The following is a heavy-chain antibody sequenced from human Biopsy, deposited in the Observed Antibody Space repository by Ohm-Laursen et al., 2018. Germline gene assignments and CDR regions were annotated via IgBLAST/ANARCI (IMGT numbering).Heavy chain of an antibody. CDR3: TRDRHYASGSYAGMDV. CDR2: ISGYNGNT. V-gene: IGHV1-18*01. CDR1: GYTYTSYG. Sequence: ASVKVSCNASGYTYTSYGISWVRQAPGQGPEWMGWISGYNGNTVYPQNHQGRVTLTTDTYTSTAYMELRSLRSDDTAIYYCTRDRHYASGSYAGMDVWGQGTTVTVSS. J-gene: IGHJ6*02. D-gene: IGHD3-10*01.